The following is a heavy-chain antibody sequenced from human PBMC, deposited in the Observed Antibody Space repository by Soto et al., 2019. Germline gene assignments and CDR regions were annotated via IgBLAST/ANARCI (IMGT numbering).Heavy chain of an antibody. CDR3: AKDGVYDFWSGYYIV. D-gene: IGHD3-3*01. Sequence: LRLSCAASGFTFDDYAMHWVRQAPGKGLEWVSGISWNSGSIGYADSVKGRFTISRDNAKNSLYLQMNSLRAEDTALYYCAKDGVYDFWSGYYIVWGQGTLVTVSS. CDR1: GFTFDDYA. CDR2: ISWNSGSI. J-gene: IGHJ4*02. V-gene: IGHV3-9*01.